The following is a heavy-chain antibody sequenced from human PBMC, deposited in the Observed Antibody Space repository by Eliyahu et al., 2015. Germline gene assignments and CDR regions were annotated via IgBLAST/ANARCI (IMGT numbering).Heavy chain of an antibody. V-gene: IGHV4-34*01. D-gene: IGHD2-2*01. Sequence: QVQLQQWGAGLLKPSETLSLTCAVYGGSFSGYYWSWIRQPPGKGLEWIGEINHSGSTNYNPSLKSRVTISVDTSKNQFSLKLSSVTAADTAVYYCAGRYCSSTSCYSDYYGMDVWGQGTTVTVSS. CDR3: AGRYCSSTSCYSDYYGMDV. J-gene: IGHJ6*02. CDR1: GGSFSGYY. CDR2: INHSGST.